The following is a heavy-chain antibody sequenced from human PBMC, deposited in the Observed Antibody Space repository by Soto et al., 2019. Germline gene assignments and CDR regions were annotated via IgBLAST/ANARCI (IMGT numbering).Heavy chain of an antibody. V-gene: IGHV4-34*01. Sequence: PSETLSLTCAVYGGSFNPYHWSFIRQPPGKRLEWIGEIDHTGRTNYNPSVKGRVTMSVDTSKNQFSLNLRSVTAADTAVYFCARAMNDHNHLHWGFDSWGQGTLVTVSS. CDR3: ARAMNDHNHLHWGFDS. J-gene: IGHJ5*01. CDR2: IDHTGRT. D-gene: IGHD7-27*01. CDR1: GGSFNPYH.